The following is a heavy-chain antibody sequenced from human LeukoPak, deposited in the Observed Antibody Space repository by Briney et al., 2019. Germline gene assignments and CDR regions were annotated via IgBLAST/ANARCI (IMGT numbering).Heavy chain of an antibody. V-gene: IGHV3-53*01. Sequence: GGSLRLSCAASGFTFSSYAMHWVRQAPGGGLQWVSLLYSGGDTYYADSVKGRFTISRDTSKNTLYLQMNSLRVDDTAVYYCARDLYSSAWYGIHWGQGTLVTVSS. CDR2: LYSGGDT. CDR3: ARDLYSSAWYGIH. J-gene: IGHJ4*02. CDR1: GFTFSSYA. D-gene: IGHD6-19*01.